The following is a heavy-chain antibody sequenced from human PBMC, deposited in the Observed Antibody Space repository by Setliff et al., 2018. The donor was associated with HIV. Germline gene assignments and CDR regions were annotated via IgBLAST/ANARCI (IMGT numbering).Heavy chain of an antibody. CDR1: GGSFSGYY. CDR2: INHSGST. J-gene: IGHJ5*02. D-gene: IGHD2-8*01. CDR3: ARDAPTVYANDWFDP. Sequence: SETLSLTCAVYGGSFSGYYWSWIRQPPGKGLEWLGEINHSGSTYYNPSLRSRVTISVDTSKNQFSLKLTSVTAAYTDVYYCARDAPTVYANDWFDPWGQGTLVTVSS. V-gene: IGHV4-34*01.